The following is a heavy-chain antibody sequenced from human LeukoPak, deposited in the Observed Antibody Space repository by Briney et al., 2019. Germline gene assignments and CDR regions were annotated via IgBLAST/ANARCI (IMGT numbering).Heavy chain of an antibody. CDR2: IYTSGST. CDR3: AREVVSAAKYDY. J-gene: IGHJ4*02. V-gene: IGHV4-61*02. CDR1: GGSISSGSYY. D-gene: IGHD2-2*01. Sequence: SQTLSLTCTVSGGSISSGSYYWSWIRQPAGKGLEWIGRIYTSGSTNYNPSLKSRVTISVDTSKNPFSLKLSSVTAADTAVYYCAREVVSAAKYDYWGQGTLVTVSS.